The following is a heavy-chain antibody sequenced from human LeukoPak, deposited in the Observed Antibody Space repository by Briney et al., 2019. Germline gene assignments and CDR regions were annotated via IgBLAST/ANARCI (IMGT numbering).Heavy chain of an antibody. CDR1: GFMFSDYG. Sequence: GGSLRLSCAASGFMFSDYGFHWVRQAPGKGLEWLSLIWFDGSNKYYADSVKGRFTISRDNSKNMVYLQMNSLRAEDTAVYYCAKEVDGASGTKIGYFQHWGQGTLVIVSS. J-gene: IGHJ1*01. V-gene: IGHV3-33*06. CDR3: AKEVDGASGTKIGYFQH. D-gene: IGHD1-26*01. CDR2: IWFDGSNK.